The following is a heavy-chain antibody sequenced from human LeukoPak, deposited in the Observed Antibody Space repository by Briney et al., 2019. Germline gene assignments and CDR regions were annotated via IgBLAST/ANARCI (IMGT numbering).Heavy chain of an antibody. V-gene: IGHV4-34*01. J-gene: IGHJ4*02. Sequence: PSETLSLTCAVYGGSSSGHYWTWIRQPPGKGLEWIGESTHIGSTNYNPSLKSRVTISVDTSKNQFSPKLNSVSAADTAVYHCARGRKGAAALDFWGPGILVTVSS. D-gene: IGHD2-2*01. CDR2: STHIGST. CDR1: GGSSSGHY. CDR3: ARGRKGAAALDF.